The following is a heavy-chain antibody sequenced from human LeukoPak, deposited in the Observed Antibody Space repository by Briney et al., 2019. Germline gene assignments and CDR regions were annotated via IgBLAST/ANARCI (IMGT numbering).Heavy chain of an antibody. CDR1: GGSISSSSYY. CDR3: ARDLRYYGSGSYYKELNWFDP. D-gene: IGHD3-10*01. CDR2: IYYSGST. Sequence: SETLSLTCTVSGGSISSSSYYWGWIRQPPGKGLEWIGSIYYSGSTYYNPSLKSRVTISVDTSKNQFSLKLSSVAAAGTAVYYCARDLRYYGSGSYYKELNWFDPWGQGTLVTVSS. J-gene: IGHJ5*02. V-gene: IGHV4-39*07.